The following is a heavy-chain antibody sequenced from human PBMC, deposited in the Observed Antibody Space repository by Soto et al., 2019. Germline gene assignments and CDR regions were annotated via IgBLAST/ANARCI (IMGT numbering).Heavy chain of an antibody. V-gene: IGHV4-59*01. CDR1: GDSISSYY. CDR2: LYYGRRA. CDR3: TCLPSAGSYYDLGSYYYYYAMDV. J-gene: IGHJ6*02. Sequence: SETLSLTCAVSGDSISSYYCMWIRQPQGKGLESIGYLYYGRRANNNPSLKSRVTFSVDTSTNHCSLSLSSMTAAVTAVYYCTCLPSAGSYYDLGSYYYYYAMDVWGQGTTVTVS. D-gene: IGHD3-10*01.